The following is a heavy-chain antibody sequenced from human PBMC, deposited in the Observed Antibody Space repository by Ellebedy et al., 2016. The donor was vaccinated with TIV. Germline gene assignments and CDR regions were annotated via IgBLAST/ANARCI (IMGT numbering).Heavy chain of an antibody. V-gene: IGHV4-59*01. CDR2: IYYSGST. D-gene: IGHD3-10*01. J-gene: IGHJ4*02. Sequence: MPSETLSLTCTLSGGSISSYYWSWIRQPPGKGLEWIGYIYYSGSTNYNPSLKSRVTISVDTSKNQFSLKLSSVTAADTAVYYCARSSMVRGVIQRAAYDYWGQGTLVTVSS. CDR1: GGSISSYY. CDR3: ARSSMVRGVIQRAAYDY.